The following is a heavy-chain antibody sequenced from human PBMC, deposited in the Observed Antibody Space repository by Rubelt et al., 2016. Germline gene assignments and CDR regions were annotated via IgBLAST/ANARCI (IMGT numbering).Heavy chain of an antibody. CDR3: ARCPNYYGSGSYCPFDY. V-gene: IGHV4-38-2*01. D-gene: IGHD3-10*01. CDR2: IYHSGSP. J-gene: IGHJ4*02. Sequence: PPGKGLEWIGNIYHSGSPYYNPSLKSRVTISVDTSKNQFSLKLSSVTAADTAVYYCARCPNYYGSGSYCPFDYWGQGTLATVSS.